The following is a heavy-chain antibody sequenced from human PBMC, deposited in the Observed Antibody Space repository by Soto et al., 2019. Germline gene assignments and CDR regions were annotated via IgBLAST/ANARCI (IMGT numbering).Heavy chain of an antibody. V-gene: IGHV3-23*01. CDR1: GFIFSNSA. CDR3: AKRRDNFDY. CDR2: ISGSGANT. Sequence: EVQLLESGGGLVQPGGSLRLSCAASGFIFSNSAMSWVRQAPGKGLDWVSTISGSGANTYYADSVRGRFTISRDNSKNTLYLQMNSLRAEDTAVYYCAKRRDNFDYWGQGALVTVSS. J-gene: IGHJ4*02.